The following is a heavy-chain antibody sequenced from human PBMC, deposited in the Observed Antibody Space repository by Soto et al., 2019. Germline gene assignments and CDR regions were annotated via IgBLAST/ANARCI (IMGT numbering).Heavy chain of an antibody. D-gene: IGHD3-22*01. CDR3: ARGPQAGATIYDSSGYTDY. J-gene: IGHJ4*02. CDR1: GGSFSGYY. V-gene: IGHV4-34*01. CDR2: INHSGST. Sequence: SETLSLTCAVYGGSFSGYYWSWIRQPPGKGLEWIGEINHSGSTNYNPSLKSRVTISVDTSKNQFSLKLSSVTAADTAVYYCARGPQAGATIYDSSGYTDYWGQGTLVTVS.